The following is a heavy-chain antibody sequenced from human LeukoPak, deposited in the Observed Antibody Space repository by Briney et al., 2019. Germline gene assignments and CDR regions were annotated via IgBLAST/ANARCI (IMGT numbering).Heavy chain of an antibody. Sequence: GGSLRLSCAASGFTFSSYWMSWVRQAPGKGLEWVANIKQDGSEKYYVDSVKGRFTISRDNAKNSLYLHMNSLRAEDTAVYYCARGSFVLRFLEWLLPFDYWGQGTLVTVSS. CDR3: ARGSFVLRFLEWLLPFDY. CDR2: IKQDGSEK. V-gene: IGHV3-7*01. J-gene: IGHJ4*02. CDR1: GFTFSSYW. D-gene: IGHD3-3*01.